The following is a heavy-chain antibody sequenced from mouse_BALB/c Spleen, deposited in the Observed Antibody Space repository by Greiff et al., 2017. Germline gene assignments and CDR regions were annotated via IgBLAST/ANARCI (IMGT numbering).Heavy chain of an antibody. V-gene: IGHV1S29*02. D-gene: IGHD2-3*01. J-gene: IGHJ4*01. CDR3: AREDGYYGYAMDY. CDR2: IYPYNGGT. CDR1: GYTFTDYN. Sequence: VQLQQSGPELVKPGASVKISCKASGYTFTDYNMHWVKQSHGKGLEWIGYIYPYNGGTGYNQKFKSKATLTVDNSSSTAYMELRSLTSEDSAVYYGAREDGYYGYAMDYWGQGTSVTVSS.